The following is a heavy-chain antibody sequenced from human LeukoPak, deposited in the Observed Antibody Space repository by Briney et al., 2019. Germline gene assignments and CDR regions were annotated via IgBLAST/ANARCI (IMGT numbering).Heavy chain of an antibody. D-gene: IGHD5-12*01. CDR3: ARQGYDSGFDY. V-gene: IGHV3-66*04. CDR2: LFSGGDT. CDR1: AFSSSRYY. J-gene: IGHJ4*01. Sequence: GRSLRPSSAASAFSSSRYYMSWVRQAPGKGLEWVSVLFSGGDTSYADSVKDRFSISRDRSRETLFLQMNSLRADDTAVYYCARQGYDSGFDYWGHGTMVTVSS.